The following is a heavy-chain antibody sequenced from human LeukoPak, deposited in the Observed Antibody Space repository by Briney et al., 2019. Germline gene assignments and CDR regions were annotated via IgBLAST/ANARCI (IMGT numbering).Heavy chain of an antibody. CDR2: FDPEDGET. J-gene: IGHJ4*02. V-gene: IGHV1-24*01. Sequence: ASVTVSCTVSGYTLTELSMHWVRQAPGKGLEWMGGFDPEDGETIYAQKFQGRVTMTEDTSTDTAYMELSSLRSEDTAVYYCATDIICSSTSCSSFDYWGQGTLVTVSS. CDR3: ATDIICSSTSCSSFDY. D-gene: IGHD2-2*01. CDR1: GYTLTELS.